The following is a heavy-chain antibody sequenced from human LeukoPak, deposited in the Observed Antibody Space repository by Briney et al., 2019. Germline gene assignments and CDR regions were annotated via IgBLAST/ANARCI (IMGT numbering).Heavy chain of an antibody. CDR3: ARERMYYYDRGVFDY. CDR2: INDSGST. D-gene: IGHD3-10*02. V-gene: IGHV4-34*01. Sequence: PSETLSLTCAVYGGSFGGYYWSWIRQPPGKGLEWIGEINDSGSTNYIPSLKSRVTISVDRSKNQFSLWLSSVTAADTAMYYCARERMYYYDRGVFDYWGQGTLVTVSS. CDR1: GGSFGGYY. J-gene: IGHJ4*02.